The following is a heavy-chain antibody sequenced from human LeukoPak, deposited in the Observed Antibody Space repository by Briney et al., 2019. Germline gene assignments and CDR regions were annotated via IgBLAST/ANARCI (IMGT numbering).Heavy chain of an antibody. CDR2: INPSGGST. CDR3: ARGGAAAGISSWFDP. V-gene: IGHV1-46*01. Sequence: ASVKVSCKAPGYTFTSYYMHWVRQAPGLGLEWMGIINPSGGSTNYAQKLQGRVTMTTDTSTSTAYMELRSLRSDDTAVYYCARGGAAAGISSWFDPWGQGSLVTVSS. CDR1: GYTFTSYY. J-gene: IGHJ5*02. D-gene: IGHD6-13*01.